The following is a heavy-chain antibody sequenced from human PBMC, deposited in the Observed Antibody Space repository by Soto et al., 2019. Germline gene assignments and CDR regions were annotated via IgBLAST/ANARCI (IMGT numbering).Heavy chain of an antibody. J-gene: IGHJ3*02. CDR1: GYTFTSYY. D-gene: IGHD6-19*01. Sequence: QVQLVQSGAEVKKPGASVKVSCKASGYTFTSYYMHWVRQAPVQGLEWMGIINPSGGSTSYAQKFQGRVTMTRDTSTSTVYMELRSLRSEDTAVYYCAREGRIAVAAADAFDIWGQGTMVTVSS. CDR2: INPSGGST. CDR3: AREGRIAVAAADAFDI. V-gene: IGHV1-46*01.